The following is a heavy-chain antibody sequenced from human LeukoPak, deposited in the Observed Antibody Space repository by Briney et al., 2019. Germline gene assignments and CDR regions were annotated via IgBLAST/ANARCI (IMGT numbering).Heavy chain of an antibody. J-gene: IGHJ4*02. D-gene: IGHD5-24*01. CDR2: ISYDGSNK. V-gene: IGHV3-30*18. CDR1: GFTFSSYG. CDR3: ANGEMATIPDFDY. Sequence: GRSLRLSCSASGFTFSSYGMHWVRQAPGKGLEWVAVISYDGSNKYYADSVKGRFTISRDNSKNTLYLQMNSLRAEDTAVYYCANGEMATIPDFDYWGQGTLVTVSS.